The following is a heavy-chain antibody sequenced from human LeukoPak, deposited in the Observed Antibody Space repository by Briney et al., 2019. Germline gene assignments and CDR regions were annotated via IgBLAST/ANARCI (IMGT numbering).Heavy chain of an antibody. V-gene: IGHV4-39*01. CDR2: IYYSGST. D-gene: IGHD6-6*01. CDR3: ARASRTAARPSPLDY. J-gene: IGHJ4*02. Sequence: SETLSPTCTVSGGSISSSAYFWGWIRQPPGKGLEWIGSIYYSGSTYYNPSLKSRVTISVDTSKNQFSLKLSSVTAADTAVYYCARASRTAARPSPLDYWGQGTLVTVSS. CDR1: GGSISSSAYF.